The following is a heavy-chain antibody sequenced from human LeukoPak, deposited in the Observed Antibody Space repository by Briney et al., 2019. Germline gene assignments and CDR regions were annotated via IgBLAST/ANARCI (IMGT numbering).Heavy chain of an antibody. J-gene: IGHJ4*02. CDR1: GASISSYY. V-gene: IGHV4-4*07. Sequence: SETLSLTCTVSGASISSYYWSWIRQPAGKGLEWIGRIYTSGSTNCNPSLKSRVTISVDKSKNQLSLKLSSVTAADTAVYYCARGPVDTTYLGFDYWGQGTLVTVSS. CDR2: IYTSGST. D-gene: IGHD5-18*01. CDR3: ARGPVDTTYLGFDY.